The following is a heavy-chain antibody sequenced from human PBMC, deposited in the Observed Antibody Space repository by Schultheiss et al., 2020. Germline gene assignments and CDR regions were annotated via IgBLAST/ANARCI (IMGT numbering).Heavy chain of an antibody. CDR2: ISSSSSTI. CDR1: GFTFSSYS. J-gene: IGHJ6*02. D-gene: IGHD5-18*01. Sequence: GGSLRLSCAASGFTFSSYSMNWVRQAPGKGLEWVSYISSSSSTIYYADSVKGRFTISRDNAKNSLYLQMNSLRAEDTAVYYCARDSLDTAMVPLYYYYYYGMDVWGQGTTVTVSS. CDR3: ARDSLDTAMVPLYYYYYYGMDV. V-gene: IGHV3-48*01.